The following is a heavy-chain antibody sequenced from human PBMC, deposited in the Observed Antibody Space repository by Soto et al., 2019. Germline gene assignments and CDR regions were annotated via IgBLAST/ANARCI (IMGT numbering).Heavy chain of an antibody. V-gene: IGHV4-34*01. CDR2: INHSGSN. CDR3: ARDSRGSGSYPSPFDP. CDR1: GGSFSTYY. D-gene: IGHD3-10*01. J-gene: IGHJ5*02. Sequence: PSETLSLTCVVSGGSFSTYYYNWIRQSPGKGLEWIGEINHSGSNNYSPSLKSRVTMSLDTSKNQFSLKLSSVTAADTAVYYCARDSRGSGSYPSPFDPWGQGTLVTVSS.